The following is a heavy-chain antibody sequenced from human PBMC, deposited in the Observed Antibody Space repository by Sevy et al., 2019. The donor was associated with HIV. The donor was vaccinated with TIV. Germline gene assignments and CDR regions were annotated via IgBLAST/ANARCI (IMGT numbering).Heavy chain of an antibody. D-gene: IGHD3-10*01. CDR1: GFTFSSYW. CDR2: IKQDGSEK. Sequence: GGSLRLSCAASGFTFSSYWMSWVRQAPGKGLEWVANIKQDGSEKYYVDPVKGRFTISRDNAKNSLYLQMNSLRAEETAVYYCARDGGMVRGVTQDYYYYGMDVWGQGTTVTVSS. V-gene: IGHV3-7*01. J-gene: IGHJ6*02. CDR3: ARDGGMVRGVTQDYYYYGMDV.